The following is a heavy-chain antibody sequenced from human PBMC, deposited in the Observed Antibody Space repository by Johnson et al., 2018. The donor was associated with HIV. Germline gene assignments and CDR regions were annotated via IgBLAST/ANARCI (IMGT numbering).Heavy chain of an antibody. CDR1: GFTFSSYG. J-gene: IGHJ3*02. D-gene: IGHD6-13*01. CDR3: ARARDRSSSRDAFDI. V-gene: IGHV3-30*02. Sequence: QVHQVESGGGLVQPGGSLRLSCAASGFTFSSYGMHWVRQAPGKGLEWVAFIRYDGSNKYYADSVKGRFTISRDNSKNTLYLQMNSLRAEDTAVYYCARARDRSSSRDAFDIWGQGTMVTVSS. CDR2: IRYDGSNK.